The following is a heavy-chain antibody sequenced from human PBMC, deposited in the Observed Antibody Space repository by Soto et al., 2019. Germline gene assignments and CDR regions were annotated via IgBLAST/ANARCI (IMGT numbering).Heavy chain of an antibody. CDR2: ISAYNGNT. CDR1: GYTFTSYG. J-gene: IGHJ6*03. D-gene: IGHD6-6*01. CDR3: ARVDSSPHRRYYYYYYYMDV. Sequence: ASVKVSCKASGYTFTSYGISWVRQAPGQGLEWMGWISAYNGNTNYAQKLQGRVTMTTDTSTSTAYMELRSLRSDDTAVYYCARVDSSPHRRYYYYYYYMDVWGKGTTVTVSS. V-gene: IGHV1-18*01.